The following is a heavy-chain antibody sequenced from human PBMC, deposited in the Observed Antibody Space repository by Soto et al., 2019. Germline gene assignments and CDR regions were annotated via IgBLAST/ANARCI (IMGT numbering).Heavy chain of an antibody. D-gene: IGHD7-27*01. J-gene: IGHJ6*01. CDR3: LRDRERGKHWPANVMDV. CDR1: VFTSSNYW. CDR2: VGIDGSST. V-gene: IGHV3-74*01. Sequence: PGGSLRLSCAASVFTSSNYWMHCVRQVPGQGLMWVSRVGIDGSSTVYADSVKGRFTISRDNAKSTVYLRMNSLRVEDTAVYYCLRDRERGKHWPANVMDVWGQGTTVTVSS.